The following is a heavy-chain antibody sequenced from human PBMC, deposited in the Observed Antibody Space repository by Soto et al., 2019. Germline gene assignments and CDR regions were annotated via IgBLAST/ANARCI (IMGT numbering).Heavy chain of an antibody. CDR2: IFYSGST. V-gene: IGHV4-59*11. CDR1: GGSISGHY. Sequence: SETLSLTCTVSGGSISGHYWIWIRQPPGKGLEWIGYIFYSGSTNYNPSLKSRVTISVDTSKNQFSLKLSSVTAADTAVYYCARVGSSGWAPDYWGQGTLVTAPQ. D-gene: IGHD6-19*01. J-gene: IGHJ4*02. CDR3: ARVGSSGWAPDY.